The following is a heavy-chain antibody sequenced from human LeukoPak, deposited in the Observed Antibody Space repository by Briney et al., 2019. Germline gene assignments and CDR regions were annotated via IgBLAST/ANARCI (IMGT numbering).Heavy chain of an antibody. D-gene: IGHD3-10*01. V-gene: IGHV3-48*03. J-gene: IGHJ4*02. Sequence: PGGSLRLSCEASGFTFSHHEMNWVRQAPGKGLEWVSYISSSGASTYYADSAKGRFTISRDNAKTSLFLQLNSLRAEDTAVYYCARHYASGSHVDYWGQGTLVTVSS. CDR3: ARHYASGSHVDY. CDR2: ISSSGAST. CDR1: GFTFSHHE.